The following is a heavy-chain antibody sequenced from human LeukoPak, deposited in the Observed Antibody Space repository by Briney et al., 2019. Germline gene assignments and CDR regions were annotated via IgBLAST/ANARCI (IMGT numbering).Heavy chain of an antibody. Sequence: GGSLRLSCAASGFTFSIYAMHCVREAPGKGLEWVAVISYDGNNKYYADSVKGRFTISRDNSKNTLYLQMNSLRAEDTAVYYCARDDWLDSRGYYSFLTSMDVWGQGTTVTVSS. J-gene: IGHJ6*02. CDR2: ISYDGNNK. CDR3: ARDDWLDSRGYYSFLTSMDV. CDR1: GFTFSIYA. D-gene: IGHD3-22*01. V-gene: IGHV3-30-3*01.